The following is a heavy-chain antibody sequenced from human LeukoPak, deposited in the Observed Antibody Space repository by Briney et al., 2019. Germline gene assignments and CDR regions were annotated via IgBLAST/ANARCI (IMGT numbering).Heavy chain of an antibody. D-gene: IGHD3-10*01. CDR3: ARGLPGSGSYYHHYYYYYMDV. CDR2: IKSQADGGTT. CDR1: GLTFSNAW. J-gene: IGHJ6*03. Sequence: GGSLRLSCAASGLTFSNAWMTWVRQAPGKGLEWVGRIKSQADGGTTDYAAPVKGRFTISRDDSKNTLYLQVNSLQTEDTAVYYCARGLPGSGSYYHHYYYYYMDVWGKGTTVTISS. V-gene: IGHV3-15*01.